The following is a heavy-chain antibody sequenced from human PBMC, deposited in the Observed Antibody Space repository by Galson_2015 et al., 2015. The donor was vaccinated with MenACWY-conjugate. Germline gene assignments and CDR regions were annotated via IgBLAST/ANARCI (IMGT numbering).Heavy chain of an antibody. CDR1: GFTFTGYE. D-gene: IGHD2/OR15-2a*01. J-gene: IGHJ6*03. CDR3: VRGANIYFYLMDV. V-gene: IGHV3-48*03. CDR2: ISKSESGSPI. Sequence: SLRLSCAASGFTFTGYEFNWVRQAPGKGLEWLSYISKSESGSPIYYADSVKGRFTISRDNIKKSLFLEMNNLRDEDTAVYYCVRGANIYFYLMDVWGKGTTVTVSS.